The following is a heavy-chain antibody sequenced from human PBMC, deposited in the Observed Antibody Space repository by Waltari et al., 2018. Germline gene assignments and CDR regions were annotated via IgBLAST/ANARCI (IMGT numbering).Heavy chain of an antibody. CDR3: TRGSGWNPNFDY. J-gene: IGHJ4*02. CDR1: GFTFSIHS. Sequence: EVQLVESGGGLVKPGGSLRLSLAASGFTFSIHSMHWLRQAPGKGLEWVSSITTSSNYIDFADSLKGRSTVSRDNAKNSMYIEMNSLRAEDTAVYYCTRGSGWNPNFDYWGQGTLVTVSS. V-gene: IGHV3-21*06. D-gene: IGHD6-19*01. CDR2: ITTSSNYI.